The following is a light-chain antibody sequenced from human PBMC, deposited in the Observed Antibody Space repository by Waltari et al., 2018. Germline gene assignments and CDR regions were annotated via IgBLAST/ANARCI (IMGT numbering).Light chain of an antibody. Sequence: DIVMTQSPDSLAVSLGERATINCRSSQSVLYSAKNKSYLAWYQQKPGQPPKLLIYWASTRESGVPDRFSGSGSGTDFTLTISSLQAEDVAVYYCQQYYNRVRTFGQGTKVEIK. CDR2: WAS. CDR3: QQYYNRVRT. CDR1: QSVLYSAKNKSY. J-gene: IGKJ1*01. V-gene: IGKV4-1*01.